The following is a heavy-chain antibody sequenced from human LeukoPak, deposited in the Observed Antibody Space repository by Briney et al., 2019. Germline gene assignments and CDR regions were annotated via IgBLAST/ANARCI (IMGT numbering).Heavy chain of an antibody. V-gene: IGHV1-2*02. CDR1: GYTFTGYY. Sequence: GASVKVSCKASGYTFTGYYMHWVRQAPGQGLEWMGWINPNSGGTNYAQKFQGRVTMTRDTSISTAYMELSRLRSDDTAVYYCARVVVVVVAAHYYYYMDVWGKGTTVTISS. CDR3: ARVVVVVVAAHYYYYMDV. J-gene: IGHJ6*03. CDR2: INPNSGGT. D-gene: IGHD2-15*01.